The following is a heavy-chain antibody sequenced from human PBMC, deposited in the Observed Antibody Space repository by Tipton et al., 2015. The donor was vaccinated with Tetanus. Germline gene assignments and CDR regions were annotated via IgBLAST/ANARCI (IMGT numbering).Heavy chain of an antibody. V-gene: IGHV1-8*01. CDR1: GYAFSSYD. D-gene: IGHD6-13*01. Sequence: QSGPEVKKPGASVKVSCKAFGYAFSSYDLNWVRQATGQGLEWLGYMDPNTGRAGVGQKFQGRVTMTRNTTITTAYVELKNLRSDVTAVYYCARGNRGSSWWCWGQGPLVAVSS. CDR2: MDPNTGRA. J-gene: IGHJ4*02. CDR3: ARGNRGSSWWC.